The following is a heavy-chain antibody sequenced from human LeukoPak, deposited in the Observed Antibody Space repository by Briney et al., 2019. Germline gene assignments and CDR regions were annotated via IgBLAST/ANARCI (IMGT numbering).Heavy chain of an antibody. J-gene: IGHJ4*02. CDR3: ASSLKYLFLFDY. CDR2: IKQDGSEK. CDR1: GFTFSSYW. Sequence: PGGSLRLSCAASGFTFSSYWMSWVRQAPGKGLEWVANIKQDGSEKYCVDSVKGRFTISRDNAKNSLYLQMNSLRAEDTAVYYCASSLKYLFLFDYWGQGTLVTVSS. D-gene: IGHD2-2*02. V-gene: IGHV3-7*01.